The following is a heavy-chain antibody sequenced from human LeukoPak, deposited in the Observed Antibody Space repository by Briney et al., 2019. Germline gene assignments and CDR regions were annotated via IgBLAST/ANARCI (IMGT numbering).Heavy chain of an antibody. CDR1: GFTFSSYE. D-gene: IGHD3-3*01. Sequence: GGSLRLSCAASGFTFSSYEMNWVRQAPGKGLEWVANIKQDGSEKYYVDSVKGRFTISRDNAKNSLYLQMNSLRAEDTAVYYCARGPLRFLEDYWGQGTLVTVSS. CDR3: ARGPLRFLEDY. J-gene: IGHJ4*02. V-gene: IGHV3-7*01. CDR2: IKQDGSEK.